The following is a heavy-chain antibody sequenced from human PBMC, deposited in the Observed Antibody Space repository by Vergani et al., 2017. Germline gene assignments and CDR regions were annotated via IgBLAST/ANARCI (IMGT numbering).Heavy chain of an antibody. Sequence: QVQLQESGPGLVKPSETLSLTCTVSGGSISSYYWSWIRQPPGKGLEWIGYFYYSGYTNYNPSLKSRVTISVDTSKNQFSLKLSSVTAADTAVYSCARSSGYYESSGYYYDAFDIWGQGTMVTVSS. J-gene: IGHJ3*02. CDR3: ARSSGYYESSGYYYDAFDI. CDR2: FYYSGYT. D-gene: IGHD3-22*01. V-gene: IGHV4-59*01. CDR1: GGSISSYY.